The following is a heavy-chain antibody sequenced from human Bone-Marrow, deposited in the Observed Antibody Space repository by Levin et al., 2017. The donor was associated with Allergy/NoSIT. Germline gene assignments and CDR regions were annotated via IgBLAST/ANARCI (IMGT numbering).Heavy chain of an antibody. Sequence: KCLELVSYISSSSDYTSYADSVKCRFTISRDNSKNSLYLQMNSLRAEDTAVYYCAREVTPYYYVDVRGKGTTVTVSS. J-gene: IGHJ6*03. CDR3: AREVTPYYYVDV. CDR2: ISSSSDYT. D-gene: IGHD2-21*02. V-gene: IGHV3-11*05.